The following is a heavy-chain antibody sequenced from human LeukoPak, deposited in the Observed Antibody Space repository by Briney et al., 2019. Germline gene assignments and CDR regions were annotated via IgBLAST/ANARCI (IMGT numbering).Heavy chain of an antibody. CDR2: IYTSEST. CDR3: ARSTYKFDP. J-gene: IGHJ5*02. CDR1: GGSISSGSYY. D-gene: IGHD2/OR15-2a*01. V-gene: IGHV4-61*02. Sequence: SETLSLTCTVSGGSISSGSYYWSWIRQPAGKGLEWIGRIYTSESTNYNPSLKSRVTISVDTSKNQFSLKLSSVTAADTAVYYCARSTYKFDPWGQGTLVTVSS.